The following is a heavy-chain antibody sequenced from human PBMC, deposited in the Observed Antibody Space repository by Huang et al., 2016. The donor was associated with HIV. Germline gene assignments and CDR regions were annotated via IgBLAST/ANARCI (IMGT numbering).Heavy chain of an antibody. CDR2: ITAGSSLK. Sequence: DVQLVESGGGLVKPGGSLRLSCAASGFSFDSFAMPWFRQAPGKGLEWVASITAGSSLKDYAVSLKGRFTVSRDNAKNSLYLQMNSLRPEDTAVYYCVRENYGSGSTLHWFDPWGQGTLVTVSS. CDR3: VRENYGSGSTLHWFDP. D-gene: IGHD3-10*01. CDR1: GFSFDSFA. J-gene: IGHJ5*02. V-gene: IGHV3-21*01.